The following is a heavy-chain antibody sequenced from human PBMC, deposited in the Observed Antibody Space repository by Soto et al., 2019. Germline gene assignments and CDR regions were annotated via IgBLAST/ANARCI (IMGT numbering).Heavy chain of an antibody. V-gene: IGHV1-18*04. CDR3: ARVRQGDLSFDY. CDR2: ISAYNGNT. J-gene: IGHJ4*02. Sequence: QVQLVQSGAEVKKPGASMKVSCKASGYTFTTYGISWVRQAPGQGLEWMGWISAYNGNTNYAQKFEGRVTMTTDTSTTTASMEVRSLRSDDTAVYYCARVRQGDLSFDYWCQETLVIVSS. D-gene: IGHD3-16*02. CDR1: GYTFTTYG.